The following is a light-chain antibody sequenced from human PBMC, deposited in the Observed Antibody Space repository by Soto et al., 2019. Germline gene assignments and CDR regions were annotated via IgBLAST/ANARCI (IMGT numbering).Light chain of an antibody. CDR3: QQYNNWPPTWT. V-gene: IGKV3-15*01. Sequence: EIVMTQSPATLSVSPGESATLSCRASQSITNNLAWYQQKPGQPPRLLIYGASTRATGFPARFSGSGSGTDFTLTISSLQSEDFAVYYCQQYNNWPPTWTFGQGTKVDTK. CDR2: GAS. J-gene: IGKJ1*01. CDR1: QSITNN.